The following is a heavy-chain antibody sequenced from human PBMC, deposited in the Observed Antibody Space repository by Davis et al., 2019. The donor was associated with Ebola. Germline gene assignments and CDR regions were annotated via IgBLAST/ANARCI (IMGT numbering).Heavy chain of an antibody. Sequence: PSETLSLTCAVYGGSFSGYYWSWIRQPPGKGLEWIGEINHSGSTNYNPSLKSRVTISVDTSKNQFSLKLSSVTAADTAVYYCARVSGAGYHFDYWGQGTLVTVSS. CDR1: GGSFSGYY. D-gene: IGHD2-15*01. CDR2: INHSGST. J-gene: IGHJ4*02. V-gene: IGHV4-34*01. CDR3: ARVSGAGYHFDY.